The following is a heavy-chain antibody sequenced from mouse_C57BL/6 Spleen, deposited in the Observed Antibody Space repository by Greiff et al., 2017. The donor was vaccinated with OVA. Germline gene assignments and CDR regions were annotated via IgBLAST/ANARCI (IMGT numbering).Heavy chain of an antibody. CDR2: ISYDGSN. J-gene: IGHJ1*03. Sequence: EVKLEESGPGLVKPSQSLSLTCSVTGYSITSGYYWNWIRQFPGNKLEWMGYISYDGSNNYNPSLKNRISITRDTSKNQFFLKLNSVTTEDTATYYCARGGADDYDGYWYFDVWGTGTTVTVSS. D-gene: IGHD2-4*01. V-gene: IGHV3-6*01. CDR1: GYSITSGYY. CDR3: ARGGADDYDGYWYFDV.